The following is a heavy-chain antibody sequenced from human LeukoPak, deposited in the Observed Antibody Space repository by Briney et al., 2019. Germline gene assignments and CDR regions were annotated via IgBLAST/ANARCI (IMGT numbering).Heavy chain of an antibody. J-gene: IGHJ4*02. CDR2: INGDGGST. CDR1: GFTFSSYW. D-gene: IGHD5-18*01. Sequence: PGGSLRLSCAASGFTFSSYWMHWVRQAPGKRLVWVSRINGDGGSTTYADSVKGRFTISRDNAKNTLYLQMNSLRAEDTAVYYCARDRATAMFDYWAQGTLVTVSS. V-gene: IGHV3-74*01. CDR3: ARDRATAMFDY.